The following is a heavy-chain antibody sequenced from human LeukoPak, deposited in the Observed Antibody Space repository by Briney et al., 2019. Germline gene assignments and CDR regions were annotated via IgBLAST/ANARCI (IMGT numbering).Heavy chain of an antibody. Sequence: GGSLRLSCAASGFTFSSYSMNWVRQAPGKGLEWVSAVTGSGSSTYYADSVKGQFTISRDNSKNTLYLQMNSLRAEDTAVYYCARAVAPISGSYFDWGQGTLVTVSS. V-gene: IGHV3-23*01. CDR1: GFTFSSYS. D-gene: IGHD1-26*01. CDR2: VTGSGSST. CDR3: ARAVAPISGSYFD. J-gene: IGHJ4*02.